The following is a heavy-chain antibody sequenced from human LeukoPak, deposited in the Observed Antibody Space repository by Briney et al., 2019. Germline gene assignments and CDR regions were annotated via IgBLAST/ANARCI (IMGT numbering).Heavy chain of an antibody. CDR1: GFTFSSYA. V-gene: IGHV3-23*01. Sequence: RPGGSLRLSCAASGFTFSSYAMSWVRQAPGKGLVWVSAISGSGGSTYYADSVKGRFTISRDNSKNTLYLQMNSLRAEDTAVYYCAKDKLYYYGSGSLFDYWGQGTLVTVSS. CDR2: ISGSGGST. J-gene: IGHJ4*02. D-gene: IGHD3-10*01. CDR3: AKDKLYYYGSGSLFDY.